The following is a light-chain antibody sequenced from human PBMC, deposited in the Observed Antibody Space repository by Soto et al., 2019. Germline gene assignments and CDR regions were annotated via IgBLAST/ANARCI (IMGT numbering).Light chain of an antibody. V-gene: IGLV2-14*01. CDR3: SSYTSKSTNYV. Sequence: QSVLTQPASVSGSPGQSITISCSGTSSDVGGYTYVSWYQQHPGKAPKVIIYEVSNRPSGVSSRFSGSKSGKTASLTISGLQAEDEADYYCSSYTSKSTNYVFGNGTKVTV. CDR1: SSDVGGYTY. CDR2: EVS. J-gene: IGLJ1*01.